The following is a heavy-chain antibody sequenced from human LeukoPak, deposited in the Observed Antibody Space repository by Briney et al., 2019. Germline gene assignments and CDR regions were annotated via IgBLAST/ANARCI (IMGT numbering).Heavy chain of an antibody. CDR2: IYHSGST. J-gene: IGHJ5*02. Sequence: SETLSLTCAVSGVSISSNNWWSWVRQTPGKGLEWIGEIYHSGSTNYNPSLKSRVTISVDKSKNQFSLKLSSVTAADTAVYYCARNTMVRGPNWIDPWGQGTLVTVSS. V-gene: IGHV4-4*02. D-gene: IGHD3-10*01. CDR1: GVSISSNNW. CDR3: ARNTMVRGPNWIDP.